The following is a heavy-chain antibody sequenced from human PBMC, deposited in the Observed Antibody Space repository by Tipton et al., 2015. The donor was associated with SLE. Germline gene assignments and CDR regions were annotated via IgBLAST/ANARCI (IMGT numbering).Heavy chain of an antibody. CDR1: GASISSYS. CDR2: IYNSGST. Sequence: TLSPTCTVSGASISSYSWSWIRQPPGKGLEWIGYIYNSGSTNYNPSLKSRVTISVDTSKNQFSLNLSSVTAADTAVYYCARSRGSSSVSYYWGQGTLVTVSS. D-gene: IGHD6-6*01. V-gene: IGHV4-59*01. J-gene: IGHJ4*02. CDR3: ARSRGSSSVSYY.